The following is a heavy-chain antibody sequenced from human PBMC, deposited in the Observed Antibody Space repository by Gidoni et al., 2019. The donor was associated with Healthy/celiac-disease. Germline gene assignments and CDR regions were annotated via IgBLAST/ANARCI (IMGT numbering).Heavy chain of an antibody. Sequence: QVQLQGSGAGLVQPSGTLSLTCTVSGGSISSYYWSWIRQPPGKGLEWIGYIYYSGSTNYNPSIKSRVTISVDTSKNQFSLKLSSVTAADTAVYYCAIYSSGFDYWGQGTLVTVSS. CDR1: GGSISSYY. V-gene: IGHV4-59*01. J-gene: IGHJ4*02. D-gene: IGHD6-19*01. CDR3: AIYSSGFDY. CDR2: IYYSGST.